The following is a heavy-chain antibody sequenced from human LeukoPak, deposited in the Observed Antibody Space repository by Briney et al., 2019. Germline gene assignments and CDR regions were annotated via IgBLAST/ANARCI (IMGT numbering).Heavy chain of an antibody. J-gene: IGHJ6*03. CDR1: GGSISSYY. CDR3: ARGRTIAAAEDNYYMDV. Sequence: PSETLSLTCTVSGGSISSYYWSWIRQPAGKGLEWIGRIYTSGSTNYNPSLKSRVTMSVDTSKNQFSLKLSSVTAADTAVYNCARGRTIAAAEDNYYMDVWGKGTTVTVSS. D-gene: IGHD6-13*01. CDR2: IYTSGST. V-gene: IGHV4-4*07.